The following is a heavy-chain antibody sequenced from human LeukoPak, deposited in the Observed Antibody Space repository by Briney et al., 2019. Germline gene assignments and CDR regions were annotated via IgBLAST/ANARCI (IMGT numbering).Heavy chain of an antibody. V-gene: IGHV3-30*02. CDR3: AKDKGVVAFDI. D-gene: IGHD2-15*01. J-gene: IGHJ3*02. CDR1: GLTFRNHG. CDR2: IRNDGSDK. Sequence: GGSLRLSCATAGLTFRNHGMHWVRQARGKGLEWVTFIRNDGSDKYYADSVKGRFTISRDNSKNTLYLQMNTLRAEDTAVYYCAKDKGVVAFDIWGQGTMVTESS.